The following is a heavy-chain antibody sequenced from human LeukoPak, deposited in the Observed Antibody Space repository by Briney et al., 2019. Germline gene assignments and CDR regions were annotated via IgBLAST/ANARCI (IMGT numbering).Heavy chain of an antibody. J-gene: IGHJ6*02. CDR3: ARVRIAAAGPHLYYYYGMDV. D-gene: IGHD6-13*01. Sequence: SETLSLTCAVYGGSFSGYYWSWIRQPPGKGLEWIGEINHSGSTNYNPSLESRVTISVDTSKNQFSLKLSSVTAADTAVYYCARVRIAAAGPHLYYYYGMDVWGQGTTVTVSS. V-gene: IGHV4-34*01. CDR1: GGSFSGYY. CDR2: INHSGST.